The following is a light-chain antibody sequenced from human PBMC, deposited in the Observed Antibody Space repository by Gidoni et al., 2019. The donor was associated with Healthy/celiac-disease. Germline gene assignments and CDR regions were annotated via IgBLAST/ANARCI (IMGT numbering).Light chain of an antibody. J-gene: IGKJ4*01. CDR2: GAS. CDR3: QQYNNWPPLT. CDR1: QRVSSN. V-gene: IGKV3-15*01. Sequence: EIVMTQSQATLSVSPGERATLSCRASQRVSSNLAWYQQKPGQAPRLLIYGASTSATGIPARFSGSGSGTEFTLTISSLQSEDFAVYYCQQYNNWPPLTFXGXTKVEIK.